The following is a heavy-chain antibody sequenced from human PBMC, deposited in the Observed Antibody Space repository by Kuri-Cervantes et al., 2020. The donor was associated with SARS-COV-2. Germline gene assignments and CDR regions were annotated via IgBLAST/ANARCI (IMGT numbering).Heavy chain of an antibody. V-gene: IGHV3-23*01. D-gene: IGHD2-2*01. CDR2: ISGSGDST. CDR3: VKLKRYQLLRYHMDV. J-gene: IGHJ6*03. Sequence: GESLKISCAASGFSFSSYAMSWVRQAPGKGLEWVSSISGSGDSTYYGDSVKGRFTISRDDSKNTLFLQMNGLRAEDTAVYYRVKLKRYQLLRYHMDVWGKGTTVTVSS. CDR1: GFSFSSYA.